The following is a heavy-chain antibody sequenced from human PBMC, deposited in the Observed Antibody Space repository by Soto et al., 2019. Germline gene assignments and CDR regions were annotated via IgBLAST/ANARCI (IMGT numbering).Heavy chain of an antibody. V-gene: IGHV5-51*01. CDR2: IYPGDSDT. D-gene: IGHD6-19*01. J-gene: IGHJ6*02. CDR1: GYSFPNSW. Sequence: PGESLKISCRTSGYSFPNSWIGWVRQMPGKGLDWMGIIYPGDSDTRYSPSFQGQVTISADKSISTAYLQWSSLKASDTAMYYCARQPSIAVGLDVWGQGTTVTVSS. CDR3: ARQPSIAVGLDV.